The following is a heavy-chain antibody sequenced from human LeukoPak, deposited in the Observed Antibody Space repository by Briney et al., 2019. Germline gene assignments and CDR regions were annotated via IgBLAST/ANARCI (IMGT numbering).Heavy chain of an antibody. CDR3: ARVGPYKITMVRGIMGYFDS. CDR2: INHSGST. J-gene: IGHJ4*02. V-gene: IGHV4-34*01. CDR1: GGSFSAYS. D-gene: IGHD3-10*01. Sequence: PSETLSLTCAVYGGSFSAYSWSWIRQPPGKGLEWIGEINHSGSTNYNASLKSRLTISVDTSKNQFSLKLSSVTAADTAVYYCARVGPYKITMVRGIMGYFDSWGLGNLVTVSS.